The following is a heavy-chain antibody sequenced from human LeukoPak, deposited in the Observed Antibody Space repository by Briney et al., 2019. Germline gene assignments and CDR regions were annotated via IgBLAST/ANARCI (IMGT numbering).Heavy chain of an antibody. V-gene: IGHV4-34*01. Sequence: SETLSLTCAVYGGSFSGYYWSWIRQPPGKGLEWIGEINHSGSTNYNPSLKSRVTISVDTSKNQFSLKLSSVTAADTAVYYCARGKFSIAAAGTRWFDPWGQGTLVTVSS. D-gene: IGHD6-13*01. CDR1: GGSFSGYY. CDR2: INHSGST. CDR3: ARGKFSIAAAGTRWFDP. J-gene: IGHJ5*02.